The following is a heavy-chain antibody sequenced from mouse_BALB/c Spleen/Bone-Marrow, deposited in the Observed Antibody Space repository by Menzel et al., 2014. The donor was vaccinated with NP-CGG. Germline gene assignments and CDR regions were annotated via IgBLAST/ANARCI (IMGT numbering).Heavy chain of an antibody. J-gene: IGHJ2*01. CDR1: GFSLTSYG. Sequence: VMLVESGPGLVAPSQSLSITCTVSGFSLTSYGVHWVRQPPGKALEWLGVIWAGGSTNYDSALMSRLSISKDNSKSQVFLKMNSLQTDDTAMYYCARVIRYESYFDYWGQGTTLTVSS. CDR3: ARVIRYESYFDY. D-gene: IGHD2-14*01. CDR2: IWAGGST. V-gene: IGHV2-9*02.